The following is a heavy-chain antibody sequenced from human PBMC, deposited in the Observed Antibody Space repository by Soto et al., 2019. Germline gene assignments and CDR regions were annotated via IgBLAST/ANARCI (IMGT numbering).Heavy chain of an antibody. CDR1: GGTFSSYT. D-gene: IGHD2-21*02. Sequence: QVQLVQSGAEVKKPGSSVKVSCKASGGTFSSYTISWVRQAPGQGLEWMGRIIPILGIANYAQKFQGRVTITADKSTSTAYMELSSLRSEDTAVYYCARASYCGGDCYSPDYWGQGTLVTVSS. CDR2: IIPILGIA. V-gene: IGHV1-69*02. J-gene: IGHJ4*02. CDR3: ARASYCGGDCYSPDY.